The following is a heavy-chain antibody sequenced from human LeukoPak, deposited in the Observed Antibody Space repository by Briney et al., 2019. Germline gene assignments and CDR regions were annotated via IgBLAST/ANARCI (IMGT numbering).Heavy chain of an antibody. Sequence: GGSLRLSCAASGFTSSSYSMNWVRQAPGKGPEWVSSINSSSSYIYYADSVKGRSTIPRHNPKNSLSLNMNSLRAEHTAVYYCASRSWGQGTLLTVSS. CDR1: GFTSSSYS. J-gene: IGHJ5*02. V-gene: IGHV3-21*01. CDR2: INSSSSYI. CDR3: ASRS.